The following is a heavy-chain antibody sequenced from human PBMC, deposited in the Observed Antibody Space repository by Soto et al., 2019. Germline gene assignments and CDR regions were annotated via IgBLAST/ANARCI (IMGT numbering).Heavy chain of an antibody. V-gene: IGHV3-30-3*01. CDR1: GFTFSSYA. Sequence: LRLSCAASGFTFSSYAMHWVRQAPGKGLEWVAVISYDGSNKYYADSVKGRFTISRDNSKDTLYLQMNSLRAEDTAVYYCATAWIQLWHPLDYWGQGTLVTVSS. D-gene: IGHD5-18*01. CDR2: ISYDGSNK. CDR3: ATAWIQLWHPLDY. J-gene: IGHJ4*02.